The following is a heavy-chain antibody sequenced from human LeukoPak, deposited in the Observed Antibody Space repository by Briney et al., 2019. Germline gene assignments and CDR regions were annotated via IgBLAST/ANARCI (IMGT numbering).Heavy chain of an antibody. CDR1: GGSISSYY. V-gene: IGHV4-59*01. CDR3: ASGTVTNFDY. D-gene: IGHD4-17*01. Sequence: SETLSLTCTVSGGSISSYYWSWSRQPPGKGLEWIGYIYYSGSTNYNPSLKSRVTISVDTSKNQFSLKLSSVTAADTAVYYCASGTVTNFDYWGQGTLVTVSS. J-gene: IGHJ4*02. CDR2: IYYSGST.